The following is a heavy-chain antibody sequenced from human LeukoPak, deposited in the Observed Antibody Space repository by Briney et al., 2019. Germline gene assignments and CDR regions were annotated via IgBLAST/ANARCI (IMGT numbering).Heavy chain of an antibody. D-gene: IGHD4-23*01. J-gene: IGHJ4*02. CDR3: AKASVTTAVLFDS. V-gene: IGHV4-59*01. CDR2: ISNSGIT. CDR1: GGSISSYY. Sequence: PSETLSLTCTVSGGSISSYYWDWIRQPPGQGLEWIGYISNSGITKYNPSLKSRVTISLETSKNQFPLRLTSVTAADTAVYYCAKASVTTAVLFDSWGQGTQVAVSS.